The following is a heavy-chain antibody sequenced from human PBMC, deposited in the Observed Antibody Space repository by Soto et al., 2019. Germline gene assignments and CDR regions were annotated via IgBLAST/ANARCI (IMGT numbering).Heavy chain of an antibody. CDR2: IYHNGAT. CDR1: GGSITNSPW. CDR3: ARDTSVWSGYGMDV. V-gene: IGHV4-4*02. D-gene: IGHD3-3*01. Sequence: SETLSLTCAVSGGSITNSPWWSWVRQAPGKGLEWIGEIYHNGATNYNPSLESRVTMSVDKSKNQFSLNLRSMTAADTAVYYCARDTSVWSGYGMDVWGQGTTVTVSS. J-gene: IGHJ6*02.